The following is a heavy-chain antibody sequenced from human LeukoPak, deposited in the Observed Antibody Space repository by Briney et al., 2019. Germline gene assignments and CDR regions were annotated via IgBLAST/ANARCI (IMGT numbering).Heavy chain of an antibody. D-gene: IGHD4-11*01. Sequence: GGSLRLSCAASGFTFDDYAMHWVRQAPGKGLEWVSGISWNSGSIGYADSVKGRFTISRDNAKNSLYLQMNSLRAEDTALYYCAKARTVWMGAFDIWGQGTMVTVSS. CDR3: AKARTVWMGAFDI. V-gene: IGHV3-9*01. J-gene: IGHJ3*02. CDR1: GFTFDDYA. CDR2: ISWNSGSI.